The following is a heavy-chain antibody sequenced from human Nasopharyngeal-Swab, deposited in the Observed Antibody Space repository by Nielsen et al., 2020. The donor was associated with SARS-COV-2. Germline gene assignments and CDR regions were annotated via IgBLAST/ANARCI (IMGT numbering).Heavy chain of an antibody. CDR3: ARDESWRYYYGMDV. CDR2: INHSGST. J-gene: IGHJ6*02. D-gene: IGHD1-1*01. CDR1: GGSFSGYY. V-gene: IGHV4-34*01. Sequence: SETLSLTCAVYGGSFSGYYWRWIRQPPGKGLEWVGEINHSGSTNYNPSLKSRVTISLDTSKNQFSLKLSPVTAADTAVYYCARDESWRYYYGMDVWGQGTTVTVSS.